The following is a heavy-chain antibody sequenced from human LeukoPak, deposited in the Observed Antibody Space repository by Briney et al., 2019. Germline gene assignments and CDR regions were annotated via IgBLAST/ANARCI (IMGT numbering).Heavy chain of an antibody. V-gene: IGHV3-11*06. CDR3: ARGPYGDYDY. D-gene: IGHD4-17*01. CDR1: GFTFSNYW. J-gene: IGHJ4*02. CDR2: ISSSSSYT. Sequence: GGSLRLSCAASGFTFSNYWMSWIRQAPGKGLEWVSYISSSSSYTNYADSVKGRFTISRDNSKNTLYLQMNSLRAEDTAVYYCARGPYGDYDYWGQGTLVTVSS.